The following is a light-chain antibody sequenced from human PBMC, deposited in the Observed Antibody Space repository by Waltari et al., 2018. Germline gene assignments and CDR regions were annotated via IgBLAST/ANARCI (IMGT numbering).Light chain of an antibody. CDR2: RSY. Sequence: QSLLTQSPSASGRTGQGVTISVCRSSSNTGANCVYWYQQLPGTAPRLRIYRSYQRPSGVPDRFSGSKSGTPSSLAISGLRSEDEADYYCATWDDSLNAWVFGGGTRLTAL. V-gene: IGLV1-47*01. CDR1: SSNTGANC. J-gene: IGLJ3*02. CDR3: ATWDDSLNAWV.